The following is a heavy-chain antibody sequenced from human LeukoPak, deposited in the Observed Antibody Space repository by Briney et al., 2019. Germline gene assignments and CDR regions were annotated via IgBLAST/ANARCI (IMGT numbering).Heavy chain of an antibody. CDR2: IYHSGNT. D-gene: IGHD1-14*01. CDR3: ARGNRIWDY. Sequence: SETLSLTCPVSGGSISTYYWSWIRQPPGKGLEWIGYIYHSGNTNYNPSLKSRVTISIDSSRTQFALELRSVTAADTAVYYCARGNRIWDYWGQGILFTVSS. V-gene: IGHV4-59*01. CDR1: GGSISTYY. J-gene: IGHJ4*02.